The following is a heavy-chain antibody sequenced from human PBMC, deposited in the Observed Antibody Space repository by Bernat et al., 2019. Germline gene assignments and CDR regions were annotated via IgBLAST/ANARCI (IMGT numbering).Heavy chain of an antibody. CDR1: GYTFTSYG. CDR2: ISAYNGNT. J-gene: IGHJ6*02. Sequence: QVQLVQSGAEVKKPGASVKVSCKASGYTFTSYGISWVRQAPGQGLEWMGWISAYNGNTNYAQKLQGRVTMTTDTSTSTAYMELRSLRSDDTAWYYCAGGDIVVVPAAIPVETQPRGPTTYYYYGMDVWGQGTTVTVSS. CDR3: AGGDIVVVPAAIPVETQPRGPTTYYYYGMDV. V-gene: IGHV1-18*01. D-gene: IGHD2-2*01.